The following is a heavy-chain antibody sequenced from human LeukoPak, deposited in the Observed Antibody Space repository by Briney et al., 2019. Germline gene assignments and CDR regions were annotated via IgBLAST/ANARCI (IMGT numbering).Heavy chain of an antibody. CDR2: MTGSGGST. Sequence: PGGSLRLSCAASGFTFSSYGMSWVRQAPGKGLEWVSAMTGSGGSTYYADSVKGRFTISRHNAKNSLYLQMNSLRAEDTAVYYCARDKIVGATQFDYWGQGTLVTVSS. D-gene: IGHD1-26*01. CDR1: GFTFSSYG. V-gene: IGHV3-23*01. J-gene: IGHJ4*02. CDR3: ARDKIVGATQFDY.